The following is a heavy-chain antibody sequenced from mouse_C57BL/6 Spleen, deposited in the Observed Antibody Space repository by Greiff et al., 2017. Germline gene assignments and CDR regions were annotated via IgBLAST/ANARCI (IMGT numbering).Heavy chain of an antibody. CDR1: GYTFTSYW. CDR3: ARGGEGGRDY. CDR2: IDPSDSYT. J-gene: IGHJ2*01. Sequence: QVQLKQPGAELVMPGASVKLSCKASGYTFTSYWMHWVKQRPGQGLEWIGEIDPSDSYTNYNQKFKGKSTLTVDKSSSTAYMQLSSLTSEDSAVYYCARGGEGGRDYWGQGTTLTVSS. V-gene: IGHV1-69*01.